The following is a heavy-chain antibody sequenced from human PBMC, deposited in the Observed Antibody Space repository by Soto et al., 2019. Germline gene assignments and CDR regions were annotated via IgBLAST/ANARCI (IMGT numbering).Heavy chain of an antibody. CDR1: GGTFSSYP. D-gene: IGHD1-26*01. Sequence: QVQLVQSGAEVKKPGSSVKVSCEASGGTFSSYPINWVRQAPGQGLEWMGGIIPFFGTSNYAQKFQGRVTITADDSTSPAYMEQRSLRSEDTAIYYCARVGHITNYGMAVWAQGTTVTVSS. CDR2: IIPFFGTS. CDR3: ARVGHITNYGMAV. V-gene: IGHV1-69*01. J-gene: IGHJ6*02.